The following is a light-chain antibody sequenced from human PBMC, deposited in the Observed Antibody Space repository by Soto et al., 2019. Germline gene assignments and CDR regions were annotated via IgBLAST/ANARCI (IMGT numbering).Light chain of an antibody. CDR2: EVS. CDR3: SSYAGSNNLG. Sequence: QSVLTQPPSASGSPGQSVTISCTGTSSDVGGYNYVSWYQQHPGRAPQLMIYEVSARPSGVPDRFSGSKSGNTASLTVSVLQAEDEADYYCSSYAGSNNLGFGGGTKRTVL. J-gene: IGLJ2*01. V-gene: IGLV2-8*01. CDR1: SSDVGGYNY.